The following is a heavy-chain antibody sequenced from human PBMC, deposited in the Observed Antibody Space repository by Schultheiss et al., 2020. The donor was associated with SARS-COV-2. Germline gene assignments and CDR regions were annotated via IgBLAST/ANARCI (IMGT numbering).Heavy chain of an antibody. Sequence: GGSLRLSCAASGFTFSSYDMHWVRQATGKGLEWVSSISSSSSYIYYADSVKGRFTISRDNAKNSLYLQMNSLRAEDTAVYYCARERGTLYSSSSGIDYWGQGTLVTVSS. J-gene: IGHJ4*02. V-gene: IGHV3-21*01. D-gene: IGHD6-6*01. CDR2: ISSSSSYI. CDR3: ARERGTLYSSSSGIDY. CDR1: GFTFSSYD.